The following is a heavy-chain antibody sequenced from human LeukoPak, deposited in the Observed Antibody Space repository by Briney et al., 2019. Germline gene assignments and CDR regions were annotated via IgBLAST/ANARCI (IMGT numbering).Heavy chain of an antibody. CDR3: TRRAMRGHPDY. CDR2: IKEDGGDK. V-gene: IGHV3-7*01. CDR1: GFPFSAYW. J-gene: IGHJ4*02. Sequence: GGSLRLSCAASGFPFSAYWMRWVRQAPGKGPEWVASIKEDGGDKFYVDSVKGRFTVSRDNAKTSLYLQMNNLRAVDMGVYYCTRRAMRGHPDYWGQGTLVTVSS.